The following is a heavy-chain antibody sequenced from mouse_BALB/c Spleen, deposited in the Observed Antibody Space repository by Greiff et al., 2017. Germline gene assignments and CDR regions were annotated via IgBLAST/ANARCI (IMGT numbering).Heavy chain of an antibody. D-gene: IGHD1-1*02. J-gene: IGHJ4*01. CDR2: INPSTGYT. V-gene: IGHV1-7*01. CDR1: GYTFTSYW. Sequence: VQLVESGAELAKPGASVKMSCKASGYTFTSYWMHWVKQRPGQGLEWIGYINPSTGYTEYNQKFKDKATLTADKSSSTAYMQLSSLTSEDSAVYYGARGGYGYAMDYWGQGTSVTVSA. CDR3: ARGGYGYAMDY.